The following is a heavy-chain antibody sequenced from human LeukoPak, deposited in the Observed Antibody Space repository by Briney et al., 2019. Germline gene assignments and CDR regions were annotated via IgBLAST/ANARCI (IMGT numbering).Heavy chain of an antibody. V-gene: IGHV1-8*02. CDR2: MNPNSGNT. CDR1: GYTFTGYY. Sequence: HEASVKVSCKASGYTFTGYYMHWVRQAPGQGLEWMGWMNPNSGNTGYTQKFQGRVTMTRNTSISTAYMELSSLRSEDTAVYYCARALHGDVIGSVGYWGQGTLVTVSS. CDR3: ARALHGDVIGSVGY. J-gene: IGHJ4*02. D-gene: IGHD4-17*01.